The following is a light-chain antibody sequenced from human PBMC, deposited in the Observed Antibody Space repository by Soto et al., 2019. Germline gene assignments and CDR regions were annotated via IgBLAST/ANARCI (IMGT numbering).Light chain of an antibody. CDR3: QQYSSLPHT. J-gene: IGKJ2*01. Sequence: SVLTQSPGTLSLSPGERATLSCRASQSVTNRYFAWYQQRPGQAPRLLIYGISNRATGIPHRFSGSGSGTDFTLTISRLEPEDFVVYYCQQYSSLPHTFGQGTKLEVK. V-gene: IGKV3-20*01. CDR1: QSVTNRY. CDR2: GIS.